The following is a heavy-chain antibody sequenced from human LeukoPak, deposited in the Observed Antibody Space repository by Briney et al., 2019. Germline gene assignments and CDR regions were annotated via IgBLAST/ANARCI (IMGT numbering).Heavy chain of an antibody. CDR3: VSYYYDSSGYDRDY. CDR2: INAGNGNT. V-gene: IGHV1-3*01. D-gene: IGHD3-22*01. J-gene: IGHJ4*02. Sequence: ASVKVSCKASGYTFTSYAVHWVRQAPGQRLEWMGWINAGNGNTKYSQKFQGRVTITRDTSASTAYMELSSLRSEDTAAYYCVSYYYDSSGYDRDYWGQGTLVTVSS. CDR1: GYTFTSYA.